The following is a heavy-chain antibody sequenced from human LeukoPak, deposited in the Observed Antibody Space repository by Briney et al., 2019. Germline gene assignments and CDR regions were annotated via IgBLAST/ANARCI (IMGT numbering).Heavy chain of an antibody. V-gene: IGHV3-53*01. CDR1: GFTVSSNY. CDR2: IYSGGST. D-gene: IGHD2-2*01. J-gene: IGHJ4*02. CDR3: ARSVVPAAMIH. Sequence: PGGSLRLSCAASGFTVSSNYMSWVRQAPGKGPEWVSVIYSGGSTYYADSVKGLFTISRDNSKNTLYLQMNSLRAEDTAVYYCARSVVPAAMIHWGQGTLVTVSS.